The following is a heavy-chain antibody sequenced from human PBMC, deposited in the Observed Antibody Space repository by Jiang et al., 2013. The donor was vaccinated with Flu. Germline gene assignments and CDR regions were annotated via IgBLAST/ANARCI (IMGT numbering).Heavy chain of an antibody. D-gene: IGHD3-16*01. V-gene: IGHV4-59*13. J-gene: IGHJ5*02. CDR1: GGSITSYY. CDR3: ARSPFWGTNSRGWFDP. Sequence: GSGLVKPSGTLSLTCTVSGGSITSYYWSWMRLPPGKGLEWIGYISYSGSTNYNPSLNSRVTISVDTSKNQFSLKLNSMTAADTAIYYCARSPFWGTNSRGWFDPGAREPWSPSPQ. CDR2: ISYSGST.